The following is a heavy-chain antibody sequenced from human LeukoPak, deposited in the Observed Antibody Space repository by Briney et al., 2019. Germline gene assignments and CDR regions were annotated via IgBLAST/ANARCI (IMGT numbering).Heavy chain of an antibody. CDR3: ALLYYDFWSGYYPFDY. CDR1: GGSVGSGSYY. Sequence: SETLSLTCTVSGGSVGSGSYYWSWIRQPPGKGLEWIGYIYYSGSTNYNPSLKSRVTISVDTSKNQFSLKLSSVTAADTAVYYCALLYYDFWSGYYPFDYWGQGTLVTVSS. D-gene: IGHD3-3*01. V-gene: IGHV4-61*01. CDR2: IYYSGST. J-gene: IGHJ4*02.